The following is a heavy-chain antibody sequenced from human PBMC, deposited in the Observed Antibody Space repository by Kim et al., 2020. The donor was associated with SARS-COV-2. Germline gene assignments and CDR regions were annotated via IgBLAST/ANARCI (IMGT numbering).Heavy chain of an antibody. CDR2: SNK. V-gene: IGHV3-33*06. CDR3: AKGFHDYGDY. J-gene: IGHJ4*02. D-gene: IGHD3-3*01. Sequence: SNKYYEDSVKGRFTIAKDNSKNTLYLQMNSLRAEDTAVYYCAKGFHDYGDYWGQGTLVTVSS.